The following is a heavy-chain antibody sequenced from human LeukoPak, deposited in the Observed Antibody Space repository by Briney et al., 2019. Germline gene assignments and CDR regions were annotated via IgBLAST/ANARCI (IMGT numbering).Heavy chain of an antibody. Sequence: PSETLSLTCAVYGGSFSGYYWSWIRQPPGKGLEWIGEINHSGSTNYNPSLKSRVTISVDTSKNQFSLKLSSVTAADTAVYYCVRFYGSSGYYFDYWGQGTLVTVSS. CDR3: VRFYGSSGYYFDY. CDR1: GGSFSGYY. V-gene: IGHV4-34*01. D-gene: IGHD3-22*01. CDR2: INHSGST. J-gene: IGHJ4*02.